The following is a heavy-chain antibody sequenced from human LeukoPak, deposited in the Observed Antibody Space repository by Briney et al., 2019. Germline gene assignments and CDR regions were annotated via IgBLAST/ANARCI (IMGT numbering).Heavy chain of an antibody. Sequence: GASLRLSCAASGSTFSSYAMSWVRQAPGKGLEWVSAISGSGGSTYYADPVKGRFTISRDNSKNTLYLQMNSLRAEDTAVYYCAKDRFFFDYWGQGTLVTVSS. CDR3: AKDRFFFDY. V-gene: IGHV3-23*01. J-gene: IGHJ4*02. D-gene: IGHD3-10*01. CDR1: GSTFSSYA. CDR2: ISGSGGST.